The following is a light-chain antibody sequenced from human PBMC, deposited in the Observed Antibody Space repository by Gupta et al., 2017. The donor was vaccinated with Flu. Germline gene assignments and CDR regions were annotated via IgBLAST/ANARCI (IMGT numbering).Light chain of an antibody. CDR2: VAS. CDR3: QQTQSTWNT. CDR1: EIIYNY. J-gene: IGKJ4*01. Sequence: PSSLYASVRDRSTITCRTSEIIYNYLNWYQQKPGKAPKLLIYVASHLQSGVPSRFSGSGSGTDFTLSISNLQPEDFATYYCQQTQSTWNTFGRGTKVEI. V-gene: IGKV1-39*01.